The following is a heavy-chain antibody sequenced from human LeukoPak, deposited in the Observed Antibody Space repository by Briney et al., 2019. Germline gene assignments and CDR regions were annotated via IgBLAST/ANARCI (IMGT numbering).Heavy chain of an antibody. CDR2: IYYSGST. CDR1: GGSISSGDYY. Sequence: PSQTLSLTCTVSGGSISSGDYYWSWIRQPPGKGLEWIGYIYYSGSTYYNPSLKSRVTISVDTSKNQFSLKLSSVTAADTAVYYCARVEKTYDFWSGYYYYGMDVWGQGTTVTVSS. V-gene: IGHV4-30-4*01. CDR3: ARVEKTYDFWSGYYYYGMDV. J-gene: IGHJ6*02. D-gene: IGHD3-3*01.